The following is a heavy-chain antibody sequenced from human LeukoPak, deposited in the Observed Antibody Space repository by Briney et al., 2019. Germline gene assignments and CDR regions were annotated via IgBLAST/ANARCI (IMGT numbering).Heavy chain of an antibody. D-gene: IGHD3-10*01. CDR3: ARTSRHYYGSGSNLTPWPAGMDV. V-gene: IGHV4-59*01. J-gene: IGHJ6*02. CDR2: IYYSGST. Sequence: KPSETLSLTCSVSGGSMSGFFWTWIRQPPGKELEWVGSIYYSGSTTKYNPSLKSRVTISVDTSKSQFSLKLSSATAADTAVYYCARTSRHYYGSGSNLTPWPAGMDVWGQGTTVTVSS. CDR1: GGSMSGFF.